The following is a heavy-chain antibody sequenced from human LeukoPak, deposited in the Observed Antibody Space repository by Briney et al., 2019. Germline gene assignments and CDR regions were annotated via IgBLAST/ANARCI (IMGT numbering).Heavy chain of an antibody. CDR1: GGSISSGSYY. V-gene: IGHV4-61*02. Sequence: SETLSLTCTVSGGSISSGSYYWSWIRQSAGTGLEWIGRIYTSGNTNYNPSLKSRITISVDTSKNQFSLKLNSVTAADTAVYFCARSGTYYNNWFDHWGQGTLVTVSS. CDR2: IYTSGNT. J-gene: IGHJ5*02. CDR3: ARSGTYYNNWFDH. D-gene: IGHD3-10*01.